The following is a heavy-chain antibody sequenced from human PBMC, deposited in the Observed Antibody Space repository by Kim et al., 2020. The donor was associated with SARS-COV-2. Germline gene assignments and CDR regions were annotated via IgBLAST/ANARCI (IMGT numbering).Heavy chain of an antibody. D-gene: IGHD3-3*01. CDR1: GFTFSSYS. CDR3: AREGLVVYGFPGRLYGMDV. V-gene: IGHV3-21*01. CDR2: ISSSSSYI. Sequence: GGSLRLSCAASGFTFSSYSMNWVRQAPGKGLEWVSSISSSSSYIYYADSVKGRFTISRDNAKNSLYLQMNSLRAEDTAVYYCAREGLVVYGFPGRLYGMDVWGQGTTVTVSS. J-gene: IGHJ6*02.